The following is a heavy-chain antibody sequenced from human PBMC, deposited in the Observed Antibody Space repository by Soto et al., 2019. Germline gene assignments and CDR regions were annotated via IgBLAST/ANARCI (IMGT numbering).Heavy chain of an antibody. D-gene: IGHD2-2*01. CDR1: GYTFTGYY. CDR2: INPNSGGT. Sequence: ASVKVSCKASGYTFTGYYMHWVRQAPGQGLEWRGWINPNSGGTNYAQKFQGRVTMTRDTSISTAYMELSRLRSDDTAVYYCARGGNVVPAAILILYDDYGMVVWGQGTTVTVSS. J-gene: IGHJ6*02. CDR3: ARGGNVVPAAILILYDDYGMVV. V-gene: IGHV1-2*02.